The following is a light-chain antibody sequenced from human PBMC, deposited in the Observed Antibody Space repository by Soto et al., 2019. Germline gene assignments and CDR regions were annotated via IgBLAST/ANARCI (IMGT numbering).Light chain of an antibody. V-gene: IGKV1-39*01. CDR1: QSINSF. CDR3: QQTYSVPFT. CDR2: GAS. J-gene: IGKJ3*01. Sequence: DIQMTQSPSSLSASVGDRVTITCRASQSINSFLSWYRQKPGKAPILLIYGASILQSGVPSRFSGSGSGTDFTLIISSLQAEDFATYYCQQTYSVPFTFGPGTRVDIK.